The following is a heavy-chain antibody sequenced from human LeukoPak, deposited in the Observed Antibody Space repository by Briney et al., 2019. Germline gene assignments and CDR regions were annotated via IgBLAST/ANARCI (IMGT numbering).Heavy chain of an antibody. Sequence: PSETLSLTCTVSCGSISSYYWSWIRQPPGKGLEWIGYIYYSGSTNYNPSLKSRVTISVDRSKNQFSLKLSSVTAADTAVYYCATYSSAYPYYFDYWGQGTLVTISS. CDR2: IYYSGST. J-gene: IGHJ4*02. CDR3: ATYSSAYPYYFDY. V-gene: IGHV4-59*01. CDR1: CGSISSYY. D-gene: IGHD3-22*01.